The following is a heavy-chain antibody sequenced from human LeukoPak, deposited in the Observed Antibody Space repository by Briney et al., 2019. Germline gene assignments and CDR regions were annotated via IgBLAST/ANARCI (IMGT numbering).Heavy chain of an antibody. CDR1: GGSINSYY. J-gene: IGHJ5*02. CDR2: IYYSGIT. Sequence: SETLSLTCTVSGGSINSYYWSWIRQPPGKGLEWIGYIYYSGITKFNPSLMSRVTISIDTSKNQFSLKLNSETAADTAVYYCARSSHLWGPGTLVIVSS. V-gene: IGHV4-59*01. D-gene: IGHD3-10*01. CDR3: ARSSHL.